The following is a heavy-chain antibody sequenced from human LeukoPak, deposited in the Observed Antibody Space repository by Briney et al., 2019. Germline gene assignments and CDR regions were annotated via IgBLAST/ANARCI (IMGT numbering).Heavy chain of an antibody. J-gene: IGHJ4*02. Sequence: GESLKISCKGSGYSFTSYWIGWVRQMPGKGLEWMGIIYPGDSDTRYSPSFQGQVTISADKSISTAYLQWSSLKASDTAMYYCARRGDGDYYDSSGYYVFDHWGQGTLVTVSS. CDR2: IYPGDSDT. CDR1: GYSFTSYW. V-gene: IGHV5-51*01. D-gene: IGHD3-22*01. CDR3: ARRGDGDYYDSSGYYVFDH.